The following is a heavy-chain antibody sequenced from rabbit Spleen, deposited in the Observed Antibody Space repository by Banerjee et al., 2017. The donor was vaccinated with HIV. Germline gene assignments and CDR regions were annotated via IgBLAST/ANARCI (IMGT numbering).Heavy chain of an antibody. CDR3: ARSLGGDIAKYNI. CDR2: IGAGVGGT. V-gene: IGHV1S69*01. D-gene: IGHD2-1*01. Sequence: QSVEESGGRLVTPGTPLTLTCTASGFSRSDCYLSWVRQAPGKGLEWIGFIGAGVGGTVYASWAKGRFAISKTSTTMDLKITSPTTEDTATYFCARSLGGDIAKYNIWGPGTLVTVS. CDR1: GFSRSDCY. J-gene: IGHJ6*01.